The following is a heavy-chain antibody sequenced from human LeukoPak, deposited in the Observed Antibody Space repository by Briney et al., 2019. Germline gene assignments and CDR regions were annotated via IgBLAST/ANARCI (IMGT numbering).Heavy chain of an antibody. CDR2: INPSGGST. J-gene: IGHJ6*04. D-gene: IGHD2-21*01. Sequence: ASVKVSCKPSGYTFTRYSVHWVRQAPGQGLEWMGIINPSGGSTSYAQKFQGRVTMTRDTSTSTVYMESSSLRSDDTAVYYCARHSHMDVWGKGTTVTVSS. CDR3: ARHSHMDV. V-gene: IGHV1-46*01. CDR1: GYTFTRYS.